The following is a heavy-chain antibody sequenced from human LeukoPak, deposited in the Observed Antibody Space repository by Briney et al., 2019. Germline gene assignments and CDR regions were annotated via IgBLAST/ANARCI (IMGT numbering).Heavy chain of an antibody. D-gene: IGHD3-9*01. CDR3: ARQNYDILTGPDP. CDR2: ISAYNGNT. V-gene: IGHV1-18*01. Sequence: ASVKVSCKASGYTFTSYGISWVRQAPGQGLEWMGWISAYNGNTNYAQKLQGRVTMTTDTFTSTAYMELRSLRSDDTAVFYCARQNYDILTGPDPWGQGTLVTVSS. J-gene: IGHJ5*02. CDR1: GYTFTSYG.